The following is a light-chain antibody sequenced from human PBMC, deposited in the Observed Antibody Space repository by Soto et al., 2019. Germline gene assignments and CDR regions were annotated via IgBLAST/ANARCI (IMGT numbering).Light chain of an antibody. CDR2: SAS. CDR1: QSISSTS. V-gene: IGKV3-20*01. CDR3: QQYDGSLLT. J-gene: IGKJ3*01. Sequence: EIVLTQSPGTLSLSPGERATLSCRASQSISSTSLAWYQQKPGQAPRLLIHSASSRASGIPARFSGSGSGTDFSLTISRLEPEDFAVYYCQQYDGSLLTFGPGTKVEIK.